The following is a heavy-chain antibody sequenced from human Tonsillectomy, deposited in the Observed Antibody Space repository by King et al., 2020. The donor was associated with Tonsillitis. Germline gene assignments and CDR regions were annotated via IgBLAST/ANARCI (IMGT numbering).Heavy chain of an antibody. V-gene: IGHV3-9*01. CDR1: GFTFDDYG. D-gene: IGHD2-21*02. J-gene: IGHJ3*02. Sequence: VQLVESGGGLVQPGRSLRLSCAASGFTFDDYGMHWVRQAPGKGLEWVSGISWNSGSIGYADSLKGRFTISRDNAKNSLYLQMNSLRAEDTALYYCTKVHLPFGGDCYPTANDAFDIWGQETMVTVSS. CDR2: ISWNSGSI. CDR3: TKVHLPFGGDCYPTANDAFDI.